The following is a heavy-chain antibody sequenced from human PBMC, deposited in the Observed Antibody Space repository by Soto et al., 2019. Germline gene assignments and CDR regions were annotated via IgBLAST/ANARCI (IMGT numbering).Heavy chain of an antibody. CDR3: VGGQFYFDY. Sequence: QVQLVESGGGVVQPGRSLRLSCAASGFPFTSYGMHWVREGPVKGLEWLAVITYDGTNKFYADSVKGRFTISRDNSKNTLYLQMNSLRPEDTALYYCVGGQFYFDYRGQGTLVIVSS. CDR1: GFPFTSYG. J-gene: IGHJ4*02. V-gene: IGHV3-30*03. CDR2: ITYDGTNK. D-gene: IGHD3-10*01.